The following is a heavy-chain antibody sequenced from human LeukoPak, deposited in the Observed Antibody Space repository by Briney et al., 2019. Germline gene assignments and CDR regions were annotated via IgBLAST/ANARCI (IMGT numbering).Heavy chain of an antibody. CDR2: IKEDGSEK. CDR1: GFTFSSYA. Sequence: GGSLRLSCAASGFTFSSYAMSWVRQAPGKGLEWVANIKEDGSEKYYVDSVKGRFTISRDNDKNSVYLQMNGLRVEDTAVYFCARSVARYWGQGTVVTVSS. J-gene: IGHJ4*02. CDR3: ARSVARY. V-gene: IGHV3-7*01. D-gene: IGHD3-9*01.